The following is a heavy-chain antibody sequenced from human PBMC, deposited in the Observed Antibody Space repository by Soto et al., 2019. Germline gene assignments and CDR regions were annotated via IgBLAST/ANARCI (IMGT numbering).Heavy chain of an antibody. CDR3: ARDYGGYSGYDYDAYFDY. J-gene: IGHJ4*02. Sequence: PGGSLRLSCAAVGFNFSDHGRRWVLQAPGKGLERVAVIWYDGSNKYYADSVKGRFTISRDNSKNTLYLQMNSLRAEDTAVYYCARDYGGYSGYDYDAYFDYWGQGTLVTVSS. CDR2: IWYDGSNK. CDR1: GFNFSDHG. V-gene: IGHV3-33*08. D-gene: IGHD5-12*01.